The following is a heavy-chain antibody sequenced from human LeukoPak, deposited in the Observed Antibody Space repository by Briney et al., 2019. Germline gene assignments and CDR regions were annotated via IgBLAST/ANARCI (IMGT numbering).Heavy chain of an antibody. D-gene: IGHD5-18*01. J-gene: IGHJ4*02. V-gene: IGHV3-74*01. CDR1: GFTFSSHW. Sequence: GGSLRLSCAASGFTFSSHWMHWVRQAPGKGLVWVTRISSDGSSTSYADSVKGRFTISRDNSKNTLYLQMNSLRAEDTAVYYCARDRDSYGSYFDYWGQGTLVTVSS. CDR3: ARDRDSYGSYFDY. CDR2: ISSDGSST.